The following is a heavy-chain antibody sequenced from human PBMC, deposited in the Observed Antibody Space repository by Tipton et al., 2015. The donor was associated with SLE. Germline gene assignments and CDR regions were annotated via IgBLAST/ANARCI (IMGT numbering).Heavy chain of an antibody. Sequence: TLTLTCAISGDSVSSNSAAWNWIRQSPSRGLEWLGRTYYRSKWYNDYAVSVKSRITINPDTSKNQFSLQLNSVTPEDTAVYYCAREAFWSGYYEEGAFDIWGQGTMVTVSS. J-gene: IGHJ3*02. CDR3: AREAFWSGYYEEGAFDI. CDR2: TYYRSKWYN. D-gene: IGHD3-3*01. V-gene: IGHV6-1*01. CDR1: GDSVSSNSAA.